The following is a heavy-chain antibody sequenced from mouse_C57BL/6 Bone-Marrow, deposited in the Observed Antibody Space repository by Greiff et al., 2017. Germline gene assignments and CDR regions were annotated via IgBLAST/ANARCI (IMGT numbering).Heavy chain of an antibody. Sequence: EVQLQQSGPVLVKPGASVKMSCKASGYTFTDYYMNWVKQSHGKSLEWIGVINPYNGGTSYNQKFKGKATLTVDKSSSTAYMELNRLTSEDSAVYYCARFVNGFLYYFDYWGQGTTLTVSS. J-gene: IGHJ2*01. CDR3: ARFVNGFLYYFDY. V-gene: IGHV1-19*01. D-gene: IGHD2-2*01. CDR2: INPYNGGT. CDR1: GYTFTDYY.